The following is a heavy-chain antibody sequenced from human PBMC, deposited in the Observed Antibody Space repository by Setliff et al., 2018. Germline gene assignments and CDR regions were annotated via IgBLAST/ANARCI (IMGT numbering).Heavy chain of an antibody. CDR1: GFTFDDYG. D-gene: IGHD2-2*01. Sequence: PGGSLRLSCAASGFTFDDYGMSWVRQAPGKGLEWVSGINWNGGSTGYADSVKGRFTISRDNAKNSLYLQMNSLRAEDTAVYYCARDSGDCSSTSCYRFDYWGQGALVTVSS. CDR3: ARDSGDCSSTSCYRFDY. J-gene: IGHJ4*02. CDR2: INWNGGST. V-gene: IGHV3-20*04.